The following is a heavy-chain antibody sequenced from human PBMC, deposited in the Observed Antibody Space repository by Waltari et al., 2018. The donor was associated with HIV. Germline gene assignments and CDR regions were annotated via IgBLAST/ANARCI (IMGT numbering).Heavy chain of an antibody. J-gene: IGHJ4*02. CDR1: GFTFSDSY. Sequence: VQLVESGGGLVKPGGSLRLSCAASGFTFSDSYMTWIRQAPGKGLEWVSSIDISGTTNYYADSVRGRFTVSRDNAKNSLYLQLNSLRAEDTAVYYCARGGISKFAGLDYWGQGTLVTVSS. V-gene: IGHV3-11*01. CDR2: IDISGTTN. CDR3: ARGGISKFAGLDY. D-gene: IGHD6-13*01.